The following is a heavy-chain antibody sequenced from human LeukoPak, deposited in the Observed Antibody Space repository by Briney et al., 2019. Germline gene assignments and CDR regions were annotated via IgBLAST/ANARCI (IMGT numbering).Heavy chain of an antibody. V-gene: IGHV3-20*04. CDR3: ARGSGSYSTYFDF. CDR2: ISWNGGST. D-gene: IGHD1-26*01. J-gene: IGHJ4*02. Sequence: GGSLRLSCAASGFNFDDYGMTWVRQAPGEGLERVSGISWNGGSTGYVDSVKGRFTISRDNANNSLYLQMNSLRGEDTALYYCARGSGSYSTYFDFWGQGTLVTVSS. CDR1: GFNFDDYG.